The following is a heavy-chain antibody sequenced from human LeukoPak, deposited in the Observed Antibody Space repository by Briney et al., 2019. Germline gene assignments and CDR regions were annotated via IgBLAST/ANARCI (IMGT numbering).Heavy chain of an antibody. CDR3: AGSDILPERAIDY. D-gene: IGHD3-9*01. J-gene: IGHJ4*02. CDR2: IYHSGGT. V-gene: IGHV4-4*02. Sequence: PSGTLSLTCAVSGGSLSSSNWWSWVRQPPGKGLEWIGEIYHSGGTNYNPSLKSRVSISVDKSKNQFSLKLSSVTAAHTAVYYCAGSDILPERAIDYWGQGTLVTVSS. CDR1: GGSLSSSNW.